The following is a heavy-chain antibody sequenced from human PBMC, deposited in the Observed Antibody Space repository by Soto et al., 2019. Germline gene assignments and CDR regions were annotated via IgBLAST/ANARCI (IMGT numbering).Heavy chain of an antibody. CDR2: INHSGST. D-gene: IGHD3-10*01. V-gene: IGHV4-34*01. CDR3: ARVRITMVRGVIISAYYYYGMDV. J-gene: IGHJ6*02. Sequence: PSETLSLTCAVYGGSFSGYYWSWIRQPPGKGLEWIGEINHSGSTNYNPSLKSRVTISVDTSKNQFSLKLSSVTAADTAVYYCARVRITMVRGVIISAYYYYGMDVWGQGTTATVSS. CDR1: GGSFSGYY.